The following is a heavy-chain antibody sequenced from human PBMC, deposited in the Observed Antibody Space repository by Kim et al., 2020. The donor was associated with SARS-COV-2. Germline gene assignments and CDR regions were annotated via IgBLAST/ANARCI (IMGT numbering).Heavy chain of an antibody. D-gene: IGHD5-12*01. CDR2: DGRNK. J-gene: IGHJ4*02. CDR3: AGLARDY. V-gene: IGHV3-30*01. Sequence: DGRNKYYAESVKGRFTISRDNSKNTLYLQMNSLRAEDTAVYYCAGLARDYWGQGTLVTVSS.